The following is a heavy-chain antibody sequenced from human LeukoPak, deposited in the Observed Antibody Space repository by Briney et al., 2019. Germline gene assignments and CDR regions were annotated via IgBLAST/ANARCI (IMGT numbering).Heavy chain of an antibody. CDR1: GGTFSSYA. Sequence: ASVKVSCKASGGTFSSYAISWVRQAPGQGLEWMGWMNPNSGNTGYAQKFQGRVTMTRNTSISTAYMELSSLRSEDTAVYYCARWHLVSDYWGQGTLVTVSS. V-gene: IGHV1-8*02. J-gene: IGHJ4*02. CDR2: MNPNSGNT. CDR3: ARWHLVSDY. D-gene: IGHD6-6*01.